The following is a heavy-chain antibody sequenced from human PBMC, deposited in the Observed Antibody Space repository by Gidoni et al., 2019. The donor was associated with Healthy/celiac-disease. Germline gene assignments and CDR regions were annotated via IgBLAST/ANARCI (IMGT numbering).Heavy chain of an antibody. CDR2: INPSGGST. V-gene: IGHV1-46*01. D-gene: IGHD3-22*01. CDR1: GYTFTSSY. J-gene: IGHJ4*02. CDR3: ARGRTLNYYDSSGYETYFDY. Sequence: QVQLVQSGAEVKKPGASVKVSCKASGYTFTSSYMHWVRQAPGQGLEWMGIINPSGGSTSYAQKFQGRVTMTRDTSTSTVYMELSSLRSEDTAVYYCARGRTLNYYDSSGYETYFDYWGQGTLVTVSS.